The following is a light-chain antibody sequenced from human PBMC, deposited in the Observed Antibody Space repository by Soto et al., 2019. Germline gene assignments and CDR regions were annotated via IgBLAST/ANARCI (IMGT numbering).Light chain of an antibody. V-gene: IGKV3-11*01. CDR1: QSVGSS. J-gene: IGKJ4*01. CDR3: QQRGSWPQLT. CDR2: DAS. Sequence: DILLTQSPATLSLSRGERATLSCRASQSVGSSLAWFQQKPGQPPRLLIYDASNRATGIPARFSGSGSGTDFTLTISSLEPEDFAVYYCQQRGSWPQLTFGGGTKVDIQ.